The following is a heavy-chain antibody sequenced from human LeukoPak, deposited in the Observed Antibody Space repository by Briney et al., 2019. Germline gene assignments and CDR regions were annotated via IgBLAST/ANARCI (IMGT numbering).Heavy chain of an antibody. Sequence: ASVKVSCKTSGYTFIGYYMYWVRQAPGQGLEWMGWIDPNGGGTNYAQKFHGRVTMTRDTSIHTAYMELSSLRSDDTAVYYCARDSRGQYCSTTSCYYIGDIFDAWGQGTMVTVSS. CDR2: IDPNGGGT. J-gene: IGHJ3*01. V-gene: IGHV1-2*02. CDR3: ARDSRGQYCSTTSCYYIGDIFDA. CDR1: GYTFIGYY. D-gene: IGHD2-2*01.